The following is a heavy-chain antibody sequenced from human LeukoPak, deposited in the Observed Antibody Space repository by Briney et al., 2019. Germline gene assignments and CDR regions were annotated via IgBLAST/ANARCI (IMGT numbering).Heavy chain of an antibody. J-gene: IGHJ4*02. CDR2: IDPGDSDA. Sequence: GESLKISCKGFGYRFTSHWIGWVRQMPGKGLEWMGIIDPGDSDARYSPSFQGQVTISADKSISTAYLQWSSLKASDTAMYYCARLIAGGAPGYWGQGTLVTVSS. D-gene: IGHD6-13*01. CDR3: ARLIAGGAPGY. V-gene: IGHV5-51*01. CDR1: GYRFTSHW.